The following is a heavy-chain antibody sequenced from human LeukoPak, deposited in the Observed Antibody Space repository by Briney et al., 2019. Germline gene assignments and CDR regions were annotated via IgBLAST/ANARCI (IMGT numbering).Heavy chain of an antibody. D-gene: IGHD6-19*01. V-gene: IGHV1-69*06. CDR1: GGTSSSYA. Sequence: ASVKVSCKASGGTSSSYAISWVRQAPGQGLEWMGRIIPIFGTANYAQKFQGRVTITADKSTSTAYMELSSLRSEDTAVYYCARDEGIAVAGTSPGSYYYYYMDVWGKGTTVTVSS. CDR2: IIPIFGTA. J-gene: IGHJ6*03. CDR3: ARDEGIAVAGTSPGSYYYYYMDV.